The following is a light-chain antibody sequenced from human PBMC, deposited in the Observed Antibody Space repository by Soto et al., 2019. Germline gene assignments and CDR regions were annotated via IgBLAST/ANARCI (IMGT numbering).Light chain of an antibody. CDR1: QSVSNN. Sequence: EIVMTQSPATLSVSPGERATLSCRASQSVSNNLAWYQQKPGQAPRLLIYDASTRATGIPSRFSCSGSGTEFTLTNSRLHSEDFAVYYCQQYNKWPLTFGPGTKVAIK. V-gene: IGKV3-15*01. J-gene: IGKJ3*01. CDR2: DAS. CDR3: QQYNKWPLT.